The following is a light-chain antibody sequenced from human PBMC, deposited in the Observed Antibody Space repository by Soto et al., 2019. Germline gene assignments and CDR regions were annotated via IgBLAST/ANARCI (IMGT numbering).Light chain of an antibody. V-gene: IGKV3-15*01. J-gene: IGKJ2*01. CDR1: QSITSN. Sequence: EIVMTQSPATLSVSPGERATLSCRASQSITSNLAWYQQKPGQAPRLLIYAASTRATGIPARFSASGSGTEFTLTISSLQSDDYGVYDCHLYNIRPYTFGQGTKLEI. CDR3: HLYNIRPYT. CDR2: AAS.